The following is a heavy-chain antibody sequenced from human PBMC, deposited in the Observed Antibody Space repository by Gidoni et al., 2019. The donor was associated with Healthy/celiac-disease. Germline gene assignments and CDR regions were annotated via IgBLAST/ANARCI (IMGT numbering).Heavy chain of an antibody. J-gene: IGHJ4*02. CDR1: GGSISSSSYY. D-gene: IGHD6-19*01. Sequence: QLQLQESGPGLVKPSETLSLTCTVSGGSISSSSYYWGWIRQPPGKGLEWIGSIYYSGSTYYNPSLKSRVTISVDTSKNQFALKLSSVTAADTAVYYCVFQAGQTNPYFDYWGQGTLVTVSS. V-gene: IGHV4-39*01. CDR3: VFQAGQTNPYFDY. CDR2: IYYSGST.